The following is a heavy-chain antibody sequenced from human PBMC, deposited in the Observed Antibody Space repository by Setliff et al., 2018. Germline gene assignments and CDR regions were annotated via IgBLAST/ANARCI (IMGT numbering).Heavy chain of an antibody. D-gene: IGHD2-21*02. V-gene: IGHV4-4*07. CDR3: ARASKGLYCGSDCFYTFDS. J-gene: IGHJ4*02. CDR2: IYVTEST. CDR1: GDSISNYY. Sequence: SETLSLTCTVSGDSISNYYWNWIRQPAGKGLEWIGRIYVTESTKYNPSPKSRVTLSVDTSKNQFSLKLSSVTAADAALYYCARASKGLYCGSDCFYTFDSWGPGTLVTVS.